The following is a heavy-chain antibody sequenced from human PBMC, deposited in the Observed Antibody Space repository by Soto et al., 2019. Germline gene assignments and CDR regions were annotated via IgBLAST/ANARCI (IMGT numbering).Heavy chain of an antibody. CDR2: IWYDGSNK. CDR3: ARDPTLAFEYIAARLGLDY. Sequence: GGSLRLSCAASGFTFSSYGMHWVRQAPGKGLEWVAVIWYDGSNKYYADSVKGRFTISRDNSKNTLYLQMNSLRAEDTAVYYCARDPTLAFEYIAARLGLDYWGQGTLVTVSS. D-gene: IGHD6-6*01. CDR1: GFTFSSYG. J-gene: IGHJ4*02. V-gene: IGHV3-33*01.